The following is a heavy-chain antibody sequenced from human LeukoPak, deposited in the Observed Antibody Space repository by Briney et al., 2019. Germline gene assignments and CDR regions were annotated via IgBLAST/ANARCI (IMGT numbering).Heavy chain of an antibody. CDR1: GDSTNDHY. D-gene: IGHD2-15*01. J-gene: IGHJ6*03. CDR2: IYSSVST. Sequence: PSETMSVTCTVSGDSTNDHYWSWIRQPPGGVLEWIAYIYSSVSTNYNPSLQSRVTISIDTSKSQFSLKLTCVTAADAGVYYCARQRCSGGSCYRVDQLYYMDVWGKGTAVTVSS. V-gene: IGHV4-4*09. CDR3: ARQRCSGGSCYRVDQLYYMDV.